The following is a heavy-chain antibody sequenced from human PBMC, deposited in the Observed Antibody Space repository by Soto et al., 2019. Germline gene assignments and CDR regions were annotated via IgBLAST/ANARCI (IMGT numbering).Heavy chain of an antibody. CDR3: ARTPRWNWNYYYGMDV. J-gene: IGHJ6*02. D-gene: IGHD1-1*01. Sequence: SETLSLTCAVYDGSFSGYYWSWIRQPPGKGLEWIGEINHSGSTNYNPSLKSRGAISVDTSKNQFSLKLSSVTAADTAVYYCARTPRWNWNYYYGMDVWGQGTTVTVSS. CDR2: INHSGST. CDR1: DGSFSGYY. V-gene: IGHV4-34*01.